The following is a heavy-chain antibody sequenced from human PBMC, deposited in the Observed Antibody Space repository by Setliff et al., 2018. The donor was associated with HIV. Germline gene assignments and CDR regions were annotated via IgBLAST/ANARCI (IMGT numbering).Heavy chain of an antibody. V-gene: IGHV4-31*03. Sequence: KTSETLSLTCTVSGGSISSGGYYWSWIRQHPGKGLEWIGYIYYSGSTYYNPSLKSRVTISVDTSKNQFSLKLSSVTAADTAVYYCARDHSRGSIDYWGQGTLVTVSS. D-gene: IGHD5-12*01. CDR1: GGSISSGGYY. CDR2: IYYSGST. J-gene: IGHJ4*02. CDR3: ARDHSRGSIDY.